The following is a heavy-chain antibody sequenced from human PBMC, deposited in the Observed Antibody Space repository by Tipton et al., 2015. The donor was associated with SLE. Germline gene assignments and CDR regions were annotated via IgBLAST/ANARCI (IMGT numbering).Heavy chain of an antibody. CDR3: ARHVTAVAGTTDWYFDL. D-gene: IGHD6-19*01. CDR1: GGSISSGGYY. CDR2: IYYSGST. J-gene: IGHJ2*01. V-gene: IGHV4-39*07. Sequence: TLSLTCTVSGGSISSGGYYWGWIRQPPGKGLEWIGSIYYSGSTYYNPSLKSRVTISVDTSKNQFSLKLSSVTAADTAVYYCARHVTAVAGTTDWYFDLWGRGTLVTVSS.